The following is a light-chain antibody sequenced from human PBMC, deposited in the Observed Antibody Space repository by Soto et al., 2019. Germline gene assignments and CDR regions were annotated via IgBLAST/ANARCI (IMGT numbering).Light chain of an antibody. CDR1: QSVTSNH. CDR2: AAS. CDR3: QQYGRSPLIT. Sequence: EIVLTQSPGTLSLSPGERATLSCRASQSVTSNHLAWYLQKPGQAPRLLIYAASSRATGIPDRFSGSGSGTDFTLTSSRLEPEDFAVYYCQQYGRSPLITFGQGTRLEIK. V-gene: IGKV3-20*01. J-gene: IGKJ5*01.